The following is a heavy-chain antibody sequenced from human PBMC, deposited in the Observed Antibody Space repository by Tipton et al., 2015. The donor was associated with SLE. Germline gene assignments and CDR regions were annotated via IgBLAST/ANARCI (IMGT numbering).Heavy chain of an antibody. J-gene: IGHJ4*02. CDR3: ARQDFWSGYTSY. V-gene: IGHV4-39*07. CDR2: IYYSGST. CDR1: GGSISSSSYY. D-gene: IGHD3-3*01. Sequence: TLSLTCTVSGGSISSSSYYWGWIRQPPGKGLEWIGSIYYSGSTYYNPSLKSRFTISVDTSKNLFSLKLSSVTAADTAVYYCARQDFWSGYTSYWGQGTLVTVSS.